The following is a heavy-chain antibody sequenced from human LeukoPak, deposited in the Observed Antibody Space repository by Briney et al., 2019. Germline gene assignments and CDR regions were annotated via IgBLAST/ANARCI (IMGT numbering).Heavy chain of an antibody. D-gene: IGHD2-15*01. CDR2: IWYDGSNK. CDR3: AKVFSDCRGGSCYWSEFDY. CDR1: GFTFSSYG. J-gene: IGHJ4*02. V-gene: IGHV3-33*06. Sequence: GGSLRLSCAASGFTFSSYGMHWVRQAPGKGLEWVAVIWYDGSNKYYADSVKGRFTISRDNSKNTLYLQMNSLRAEDTAVYYCAKVFSDCRGGSCYWSEFDYWGQGTLVTVSS.